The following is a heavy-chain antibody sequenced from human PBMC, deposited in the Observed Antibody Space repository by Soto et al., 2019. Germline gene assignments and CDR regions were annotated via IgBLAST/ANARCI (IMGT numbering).Heavy chain of an antibody. CDR2: INHSGST. CDR1: GGSFSGYY. V-gene: IGHV4-34*01. D-gene: IGHD2-15*01. J-gene: IGHJ6*02. Sequence: SETLSLTCAVYGGSFSGYYWSWIRQPPGKGLECIGKINHSGSTNYNPSLKSRVTISVDTSKNQFSLKLSRLRSDDTAVYYCARAIGVVAAARYYYYGMDVWGQGTTVTVSS. CDR3: ARAIGVVAAARYYYYGMDV.